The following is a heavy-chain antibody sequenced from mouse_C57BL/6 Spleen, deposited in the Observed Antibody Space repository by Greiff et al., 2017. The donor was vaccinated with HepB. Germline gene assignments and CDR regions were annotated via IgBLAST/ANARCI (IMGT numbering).Heavy chain of an antibody. D-gene: IGHD1-1*01. V-gene: IGHV1-69*01. CDR2: IDPSDSYT. CDR3: ARRHYYGSSYRYYAMDY. J-gene: IGHJ4*01. Sequence: VQLQQSGAELVMPGASVKLSCKASGYTFTSYWMHWVKQRPGQGLEWIGEIDPSDSYTNYNQKFKGKSTLTVDKSSSTAYMQLSSLTSEDSAVYYCARRHYYGSSYRYYAMDYWGQGTSVTVSS. CDR1: GYTFTSYW.